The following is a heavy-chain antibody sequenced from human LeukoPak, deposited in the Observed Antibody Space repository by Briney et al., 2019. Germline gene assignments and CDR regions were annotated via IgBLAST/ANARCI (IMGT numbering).Heavy chain of an antibody. D-gene: IGHD6-19*01. CDR1: GFTFSSYA. CDR3: ARGKGIAVSSFNS. Sequence: GGSLRLSCAASGFTFSSYAMSWVRQAPGKGLEWVSGISGSGTSTYYADSVKGRFTISRDNSKNTMSLQMNSLRAEDTALYYCARGKGIAVSSFNSWGQGTLVTVSS. J-gene: IGHJ4*02. CDR2: ISGSGTST. V-gene: IGHV3-23*01.